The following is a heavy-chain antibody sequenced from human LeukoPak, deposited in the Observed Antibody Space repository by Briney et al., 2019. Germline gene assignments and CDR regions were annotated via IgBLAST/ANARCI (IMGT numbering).Heavy chain of an antibody. D-gene: IGHD3-9*01. V-gene: IGHV3-21*01. Sequence: GSLRPSCAASGFNFSDYYINWVRQAPGKGLEWVSSISSSGGYRYYADSVKGRFTISRDNAKNSLYLQMNSLRAEDTAVYFCARGKLLYFDFDYWGQGTLVTVSS. CDR3: ARGKLLYFDFDY. CDR2: ISSSGGYR. J-gene: IGHJ4*02. CDR1: GFNFSDYY.